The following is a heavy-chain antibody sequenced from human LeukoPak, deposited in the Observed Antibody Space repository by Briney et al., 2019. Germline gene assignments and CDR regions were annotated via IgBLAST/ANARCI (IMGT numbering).Heavy chain of an antibody. J-gene: IGHJ4*02. V-gene: IGHV4-34*01. D-gene: IGHD3-16*01. CDR3: ARSVSGGLECDS. CDR2: INHNGIT. Sequence: PSETLSLTCAVYGGAFSGHYWTWIRQPPGKGLEWIGEINHNGITNYNPSLKRRVTISVDTSKNQFSLELRSVTAADTAVYYCARSVSGGLECDSWAQGRLVTVSS. CDR1: GGAFSGHY.